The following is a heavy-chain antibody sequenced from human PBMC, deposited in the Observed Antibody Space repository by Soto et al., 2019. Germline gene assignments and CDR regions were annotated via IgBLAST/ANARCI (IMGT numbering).Heavy chain of an antibody. Sequence: SQTLSLTCAISGDRVSNSSVAWSWIRQSPSRGLEWLGRTYYRAKWYNEYAVSVKGRITINPDTSKNQFSLQMNSLRAEDTAVYYCARERSLAVAAPGYWGQGTLVTVSS. CDR2: TYYRAKWYN. D-gene: IGHD6-19*01. CDR1: GDRVSNSSVA. V-gene: IGHV6-1*01. J-gene: IGHJ4*02. CDR3: ARERSLAVAAPGY.